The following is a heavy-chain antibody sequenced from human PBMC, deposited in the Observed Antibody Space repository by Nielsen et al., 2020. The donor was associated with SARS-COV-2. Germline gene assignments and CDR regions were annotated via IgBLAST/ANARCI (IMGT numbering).Heavy chain of an antibody. CDR2: IIPIFGTA. D-gene: IGHD3-3*01. CDR3: ARGGDYDFWSGYYTRYYYYMDV. Sequence: WVRQAPGQGLEWMGGIIPIFGTANYAQKFQGRVTITADESTSTAYMELRSLRSDDTAVYYCARGGDYDFWSGYYTRYYYYMDVWGKGTTVTVSS. V-gene: IGHV1-69*01. J-gene: IGHJ6*03.